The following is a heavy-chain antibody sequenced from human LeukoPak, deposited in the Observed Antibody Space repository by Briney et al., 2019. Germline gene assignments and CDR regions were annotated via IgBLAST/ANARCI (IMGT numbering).Heavy chain of an antibody. CDR3: ARDLDIVVVPAAHGAFDI. J-gene: IGHJ3*02. V-gene: IGHV1-2*02. D-gene: IGHD2-2*01. CDR2: INPNSGGT. Sequence: ASVKVSCKASGYTFTGSYMHWVRQAPGQGLEWMGWINPNSGGTNYAQKFQGRVTMTRDTSISTAYMELSRLRSDDTAVYYCARDLDIVVVPAAHGAFDIWGQGTMVTVSS. CDR1: GYTFTGSY.